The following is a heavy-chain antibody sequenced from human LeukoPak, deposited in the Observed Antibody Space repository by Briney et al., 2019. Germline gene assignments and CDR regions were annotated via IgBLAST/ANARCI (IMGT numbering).Heavy chain of an antibody. CDR1: GGSFSGYH. CDR2: INHSGST. CDR3: ARDYYDSSGYQTLYFDY. J-gene: IGHJ4*02. D-gene: IGHD3-22*01. V-gene: IGHV4-34*01. Sequence: KASETLSLTCAVYGGSFSGYHWSWIRQPPGKGLEWIGEINHSGSTNYNPSLKSRVTISVDTSKNQFSLKLSSVTAADTAVYYCARDYYDSSGYQTLYFDYWGQGTLVTVSS.